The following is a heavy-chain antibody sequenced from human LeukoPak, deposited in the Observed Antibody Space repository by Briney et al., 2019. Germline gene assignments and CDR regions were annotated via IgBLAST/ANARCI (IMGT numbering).Heavy chain of an antibody. CDR3: AADSSGYYSAEYFQH. CDR2: IWYDGSNK. V-gene: IGHV3-33*01. D-gene: IGHD3-22*01. J-gene: IGHJ1*01. CDR1: GFTFSSYG. Sequence: GGSLRLSCAASGFTFSSYGMHWVRQAPGKGLEWVAVIWYDGSNKYYADSVKGRFTISRDNSKNTLYLQMNSLRAEDTAVYYCAADSSGYYSAEYFQHWGQGTLVTVSS.